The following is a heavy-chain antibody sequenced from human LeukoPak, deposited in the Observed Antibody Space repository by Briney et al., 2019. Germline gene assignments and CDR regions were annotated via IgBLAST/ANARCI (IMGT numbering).Heavy chain of an antibody. J-gene: IGHJ4*02. D-gene: IGHD1-26*01. CDR1: KFTFNTYW. Sequence: PGGSLRLSCAASKFTFNTYWMSWVRQAPGKGLEWVANIKYDGSEKYYLDSLKGRFTISGDNAKNSLFLQINNLRADDTALYYCAREESPYYGPFLGWGQGTLVTVSS. CDR2: IKYDGSEK. CDR3: AREESPYYGPFLG. V-gene: IGHV3-7*01.